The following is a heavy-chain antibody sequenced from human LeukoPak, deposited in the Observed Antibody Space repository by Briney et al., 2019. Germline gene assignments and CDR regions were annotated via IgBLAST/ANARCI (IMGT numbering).Heavy chain of an antibody. CDR2: INPNSGGT. Sequence: ASVKVSCKASGYTFTGYYMHWVRQAPGQGLEWMGWINPNSGGTNYAQKFQGRVTMTRDASTSTAYMELSRLRSDDTAVYYCAREVSAVAGTGYFDYWGQGTLVTVSS. V-gene: IGHV1-2*02. J-gene: IGHJ4*02. CDR1: GYTFTGYY. D-gene: IGHD6-19*01. CDR3: AREVSAVAGTGYFDY.